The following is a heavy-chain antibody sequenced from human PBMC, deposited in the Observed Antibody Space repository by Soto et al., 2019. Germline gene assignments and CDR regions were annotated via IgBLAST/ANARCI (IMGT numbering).Heavy chain of an antibody. D-gene: IGHD3-10*01. J-gene: IGHJ5*02. Sequence: SETLSLTCAVSGGSISSSNWWSWVRQPPGKGLEWIGEIYYSGSTNYNPSLKSRVTISVDTSKNQFSLKLSSVTAADTAVYYCARELGEDWSRDWFDPWGQGTLVTVSS. CDR3: ARELGEDWSRDWFDP. CDR1: GGSISSSNW. V-gene: IGHV4-4*02. CDR2: IYYSGST.